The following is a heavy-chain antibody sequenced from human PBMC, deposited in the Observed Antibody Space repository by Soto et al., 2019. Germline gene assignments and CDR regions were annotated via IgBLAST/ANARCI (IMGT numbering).Heavy chain of an antibody. Sequence: QVQLVESGGGVVQPGRSLRLSCAASGFTFSSYGMHWVRQAPGKGLEWVAVISYDGSNKYYADSVKGRFTISRDNSKNTLYLQMNSLRAEDTAVYYCAKSVVYSSRWYRSPNWYFDLWGRGTLVTVSS. J-gene: IGHJ2*01. V-gene: IGHV3-30*18. CDR2: ISYDGSNK. CDR3: AKSVVYSSRWYRSPNWYFDL. CDR1: GFTFSSYG. D-gene: IGHD6-19*01.